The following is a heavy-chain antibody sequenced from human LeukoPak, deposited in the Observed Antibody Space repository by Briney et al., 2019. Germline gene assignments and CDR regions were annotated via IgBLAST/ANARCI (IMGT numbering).Heavy chain of an antibody. J-gene: IGHJ4*02. V-gene: IGHV3-23*01. Sequence: PGGSLRLSCAASGFTFSSYAMSWVRQAPGKGLEWVSAISGSGGSTYYADSVKGRFTISRNNSKNTLYLQINSLRTEDTAVYYWARSLTGTKRIQVRCFDYWGQGTLVTVSS. CDR3: ARSLTGTKRIQVRCFDY. CDR1: GFTFSSYA. CDR2: ISGSGGST. D-gene: IGHD1-7*01.